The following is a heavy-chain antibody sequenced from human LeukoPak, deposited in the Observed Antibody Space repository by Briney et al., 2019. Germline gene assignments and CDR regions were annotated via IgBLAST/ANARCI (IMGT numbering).Heavy chain of an antibody. CDR1: GGSFSGYY. J-gene: IGHJ4*02. Sequence: SETLSLTCAVYGGSFSGYYWSWIRQPPGKRLEWIGEINHSGSTNYNPSLKSRVTISVDTSKNQFSRKLSSVTAADTAVYYCARVFVGATPGFDYWGQGTLVTVSS. V-gene: IGHV4-34*01. CDR3: ARVFVGATPGFDY. CDR2: INHSGST. D-gene: IGHD1-26*01.